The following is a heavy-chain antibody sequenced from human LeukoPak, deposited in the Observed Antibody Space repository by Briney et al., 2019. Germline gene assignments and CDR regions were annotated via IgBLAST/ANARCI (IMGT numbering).Heavy chain of an antibody. CDR1: GFTFSSYS. D-gene: IGHD4-17*01. CDR3: AKDAFTGDYEEPGGAFDI. Sequence: SGGSLRLSCAASGFTFSSYSMNWVRQAPGKGLEWVSAISGSGGSTYYADSVKGRFTISRDNSKNTLYLQMNSLRAEDTAVYYCAKDAFTGDYEEPGGAFDIWGQGTMVTVSS. CDR2: ISGSGGST. V-gene: IGHV3-23*01. J-gene: IGHJ3*02.